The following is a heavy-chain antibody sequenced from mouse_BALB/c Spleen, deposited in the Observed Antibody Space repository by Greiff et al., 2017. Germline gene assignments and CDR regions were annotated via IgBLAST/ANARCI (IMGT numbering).Heavy chain of an antibody. J-gene: IGHJ4*01. CDR3: ARKGGGSHYYAMDY. V-gene: IGHV1-69*02. CDR1: GYTFTDYW. Sequence: VQLQQSGTVLARPGASVKMSCKASGYTFTDYWMHWVKQRPGQGLEWIGAIDTSDSYTSYNQKFKGKATLTVDESSSTAYMQLSSLTSEDSAVYYCARKGGGSHYYAMDYWGQGTSVTVSS. CDR2: IDTSDSYT. D-gene: IGHD1-1*01.